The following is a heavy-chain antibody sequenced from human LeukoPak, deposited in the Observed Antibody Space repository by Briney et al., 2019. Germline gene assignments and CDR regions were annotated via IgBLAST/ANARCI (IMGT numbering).Heavy chain of an antibody. J-gene: IGHJ4*02. CDR2: IYYNGNT. CDR3: AKSGVWYGEYYFDY. V-gene: IGHV4-59*01. D-gene: IGHD3-10*01. CDR1: GGSISSYY. Sequence: KPSETLSLTCTVFGGSISSYYWSWIRQPPGKGLEWVGYIYYNGNTNYNPSLKSRVTISIDTSKNAFSLNLSSVTAADTAVYYCAKSGVWYGEYYFDYWGQGTLVTVSS.